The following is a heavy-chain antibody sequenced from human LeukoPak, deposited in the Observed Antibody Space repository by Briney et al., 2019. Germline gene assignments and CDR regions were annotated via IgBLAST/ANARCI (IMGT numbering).Heavy chain of an antibody. J-gene: IGHJ4*02. CDR1: GFTFRSYW. D-gene: IGHD5-18*01. Sequence: GGSLRLSCAASGFTFRSYWMSWVRQAPGKGLEWVGNIKEDGSEKYYVDSVKGRFTISRDSAKNSLYLQMNSLRVEDTAVYYCARDHNYGSDYWGQGTLVTVSS. CDR2: IKEDGSEK. CDR3: ARDHNYGSDY. V-gene: IGHV3-7*03.